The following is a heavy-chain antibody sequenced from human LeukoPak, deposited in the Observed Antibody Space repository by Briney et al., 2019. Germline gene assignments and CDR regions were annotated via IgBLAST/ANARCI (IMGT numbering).Heavy chain of an antibody. J-gene: IGHJ4*02. D-gene: IGHD6-6*01. V-gene: IGHV4-39*01. Sequence: SETLCLTCTVSGGSISSSSYYWGWIRQPPGKGLEWIGSIYYSGSTYYNPSLKSRVTISVDTSKNQFSLKLSSVTAADTAVYYCARTYSSSSYGYWGQGTLVTVSS. CDR1: GGSISSSSYY. CDR3: ARTYSSSSYGY. CDR2: IYYSGST.